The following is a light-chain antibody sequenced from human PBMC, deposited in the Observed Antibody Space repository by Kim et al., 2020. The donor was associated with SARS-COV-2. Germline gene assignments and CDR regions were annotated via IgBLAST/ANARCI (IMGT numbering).Light chain of an antibody. CDR3: NYRHTSGNHLL. CDR2: GDK. Sequence: SSELTQDPAVSVALGQTVTITCQGDSLRGYYASWFRQKSGQAPILVIYGDKNRPSGIPDRFSGSGSGNTASLTITGAQAEDEADYYCNYRHTSGNHLLFGPGTQLTVL. CDR1: SLRGYY. J-gene: IGLJ3*02. V-gene: IGLV3-19*01.